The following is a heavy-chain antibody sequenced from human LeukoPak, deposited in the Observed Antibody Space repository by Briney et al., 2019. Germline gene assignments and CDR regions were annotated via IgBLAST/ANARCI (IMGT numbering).Heavy chain of an antibody. CDR2: ISDSGDNT. V-gene: IGHV3-23*01. Sequence: GRSLRLSCGASGFTFTNYVMRWGRHAPRKGLEGVSAISDSGDNTYYADSVKGRFTISRDNSKNTLYLQMNSLRAEDTAEYYCAKGGTRFSFDYWGQGTLVTVSS. CDR3: AKGGTRFSFDY. J-gene: IGHJ4*02. D-gene: IGHD1-14*01. CDR1: GFTFTNYV.